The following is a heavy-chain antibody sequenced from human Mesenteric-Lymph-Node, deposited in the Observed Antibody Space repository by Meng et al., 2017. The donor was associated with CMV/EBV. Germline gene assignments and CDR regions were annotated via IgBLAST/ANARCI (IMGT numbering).Heavy chain of an antibody. D-gene: IGHD2/OR15-2a*01. CDR2: IYGTGIT. CDR3: AKSRSSTPGIVDD. CDR1: GVSVTSGAYH. J-gene: IGHJ4*02. V-gene: IGHV4-61*08. Sequence: QVELQGSGPGLVRPSETLSFTCIVSGVSVTSGAYHWSWIRQSPGKGLEWIGYIYGTGITIYNPSLKSRVTILLETSKNQFSLKLNSVTTADTAVYYCAKSRSSTPGIVDDWGQGTLVTVSS.